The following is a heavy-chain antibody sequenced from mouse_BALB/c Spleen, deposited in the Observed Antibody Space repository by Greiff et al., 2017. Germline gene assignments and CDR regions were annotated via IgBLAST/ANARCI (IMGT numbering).Heavy chain of an antibody. V-gene: IGHV3-2*02. CDR1: GYSITSDYA. CDR2: ISYSGST. Sequence: DVQLQESGPGLVKPSQSLSLTCTVTGYSITSDYAWNWIRQFPGNKLEWMGYISYSGSTSYNPSLKSRISITRDTSKNQFFLQLNSVTTEDTATYYCARGRFYYAMDYWGQGTSVTVSS. CDR3: ARGRFYYAMDY. J-gene: IGHJ4*01.